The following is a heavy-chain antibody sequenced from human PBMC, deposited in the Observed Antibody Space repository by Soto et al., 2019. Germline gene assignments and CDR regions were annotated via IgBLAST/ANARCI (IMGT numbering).Heavy chain of an antibody. V-gene: IGHV4-4*02. CDR1: GGSISRSNW. CDR3: ARMGGYSYEIDY. CDR2: IYHSGST. D-gene: IGHD5-18*01. J-gene: IGHJ4*02. Sequence: PSETLSLTCAVSGGSISRSNWWSWGRQPPGKGLEWIGEIYHSGSTNYDPSLKSRVTISVDKSKNQFSLKLSSVTAADTAVYYCARMGGYSYEIDYWGQGTLVTVSS.